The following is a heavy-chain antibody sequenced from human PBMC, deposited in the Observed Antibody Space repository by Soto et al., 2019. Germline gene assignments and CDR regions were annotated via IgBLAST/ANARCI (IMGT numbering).Heavy chain of an antibody. V-gene: IGHV1-69*13. CDR3: ASTYDSSGYTLDY. D-gene: IGHD3-22*01. CDR2: IIPIFGTA. CDR1: GYIFSSHC. Sequence: SVKVSCKASGYIFSSHCIYWVRQAPGQGLEWMGGIIPIFGTANYAQKFQGRVTITADESTSTAYMELSSLRSEDTAVYYCASTYDSSGYTLDYWGQGTLVTVSS. J-gene: IGHJ4*02.